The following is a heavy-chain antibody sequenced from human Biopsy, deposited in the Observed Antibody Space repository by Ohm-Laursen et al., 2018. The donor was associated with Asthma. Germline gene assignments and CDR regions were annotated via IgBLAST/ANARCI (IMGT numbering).Heavy chain of an antibody. CDR3: ARTFHFWSPYHAKHYQL. V-gene: IGHV3-7*01. CDR1: GFAVSRDH. D-gene: IGHD3-3*02. CDR2: IKHDGSEK. J-gene: IGHJ1*01. Sequence: GSLRLSCSASGFAVSRDHMFWGRQVPGKGLEWVANIKHDGSEKNHVDSLKGRFTISRDNAKNSLYLQMNSLRAEDTAVYYCARTFHFWSPYHAKHYQLWGQGTLVTVSS.